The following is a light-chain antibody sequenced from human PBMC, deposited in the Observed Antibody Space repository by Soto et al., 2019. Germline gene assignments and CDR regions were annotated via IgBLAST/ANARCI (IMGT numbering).Light chain of an antibody. V-gene: IGKV1-27*01. Sequence: DIQMTQSPTSLSASVGDRVTITCRASQGIRNYVAWYQQKPGKAPKLLIYAASTLPSGVPSRFSGSGSGADFTLTINSLQPEDVATYSCQQYSSVPVFGPGTKVEIK. J-gene: IGKJ3*01. CDR3: QQYSSVPV. CDR2: AAS. CDR1: QGIRNY.